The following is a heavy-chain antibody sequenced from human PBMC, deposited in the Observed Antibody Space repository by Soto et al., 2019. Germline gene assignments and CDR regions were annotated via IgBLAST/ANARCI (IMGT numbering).Heavy chain of an antibody. J-gene: IGHJ4*02. CDR3: ARGGTSMIVVGAFDD. CDR2: IKQDGSEK. D-gene: IGHD3-22*01. Sequence: EVQLVESGGGLVQPGGSLRLSCAASGFSFSHYWMSWVRQAPGKGLDRVATIKQDGSEKYYVDSVKGRVTISRDQAKNSLDLQMNSRRAEDTAVYHCARGGTSMIVVGAFDDWGQGTLVTVSS. V-gene: IGHV3-7*01. CDR1: GFSFSHYW.